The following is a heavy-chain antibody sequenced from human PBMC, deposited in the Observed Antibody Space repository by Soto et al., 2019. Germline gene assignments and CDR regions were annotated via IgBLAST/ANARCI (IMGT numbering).Heavy chain of an antibody. Sequence: GASVEACSKAPGGTFGSYAIRWVRQAPRQGLEWMGGIIPIFGTANYAQKFQGRVTITADESTSTAYMELSSLRSEDTAVYYCARGAEYYDILTGYYTLDDAFDIWGQGTMVTVSS. V-gene: IGHV1-69*13. CDR3: ARGAEYYDILTGYYTLDDAFDI. D-gene: IGHD3-9*01. CDR2: IIPIFGTA. J-gene: IGHJ3*02. CDR1: GGTFGSYA.